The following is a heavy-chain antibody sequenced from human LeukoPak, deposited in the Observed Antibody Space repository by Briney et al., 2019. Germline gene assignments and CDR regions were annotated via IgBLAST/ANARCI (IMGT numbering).Heavy chain of an antibody. V-gene: IGHV4-38-2*02. Sequence: PSETLSLTCIVSGYSISSNYYWGWIRQPPGKGLEWFGSIYHSGNTYYNPSLKSRVTISGDTSKNPFSLKLGSVTAADTAVYYCARVTSRLGVCDYWGQGTLVSVCS. CDR2: IYHSGNT. D-gene: IGHD2-8*01. J-gene: IGHJ4*02. CDR3: ARVTSRLGVCDY. CDR1: GYSISSNYY.